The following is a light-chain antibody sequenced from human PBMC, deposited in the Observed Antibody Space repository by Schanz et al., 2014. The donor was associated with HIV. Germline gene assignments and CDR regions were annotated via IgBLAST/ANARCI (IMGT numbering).Light chain of an antibody. CDR2: GVT. CDR3: SSYTSSSTLV. J-gene: IGLJ2*01. CDR1: SGDIGTFAA. Sequence: QSALTQPASVSGSPGQSITISCAGTSGDIGTFAAVSWYQQHPDRAPRLLIYGVTSRPSGISSRFSGSASGNTASLTISGLQAEDEADYYCSSYTSSSTLVFGGGTKLTVL. V-gene: IGLV2-14*03.